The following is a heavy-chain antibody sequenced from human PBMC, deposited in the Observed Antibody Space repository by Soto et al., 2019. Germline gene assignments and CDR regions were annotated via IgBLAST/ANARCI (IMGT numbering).Heavy chain of an antibody. V-gene: IGHV3-33*01. CDR1: GFTFSSYG. D-gene: IGHD6-19*01. J-gene: IGHJ4*02. Sequence: QVQLVESGGGVVQPGRSLRLSCAASGFTFSSYGMHWVRQAPGKGLEWVAVIWYDGSKKYYADSVKGRFTISRDNSKNTLYLQMNSLRAEDTAVYYCARDLGLMAVAGPFDYWGQGTLVTVSS. CDR2: IWYDGSKK. CDR3: ARDLGLMAVAGPFDY.